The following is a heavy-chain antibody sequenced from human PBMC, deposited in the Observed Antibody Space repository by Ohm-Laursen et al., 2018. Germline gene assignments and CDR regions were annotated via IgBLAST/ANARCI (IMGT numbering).Heavy chain of an antibody. D-gene: IGHD3-10*01. V-gene: IGHV3-30*03. CDR1: GFTFSSDG. J-gene: IGHJ4*02. CDR2: ISYDGSNK. Sequence: SLRLSCAASGFTFSSDGMHWVRQAPGKGLEWVAVISYDGSNKYYADSVKGRFTISRDNSNSSLYLQMNSLRDEDTAIYFCYGSGSYYNYIDYWGQGTPVAVSS. CDR3: YGSGSYYNYIDY.